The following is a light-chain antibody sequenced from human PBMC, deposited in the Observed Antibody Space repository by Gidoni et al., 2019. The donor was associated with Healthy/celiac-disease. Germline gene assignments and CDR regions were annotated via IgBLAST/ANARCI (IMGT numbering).Light chain of an antibody. V-gene: IGKV3-15*01. CDR3: QQYNNWRPPWT. CDR2: GAS. CDR1: QSVSSN. Sequence: EIVMMQSPATLSVSPGERATLSCRASQSVSSNLAWYQQKPGQAPRLLIYGASTRATGIPARFSGSGSGTEFTLTISSLQSEDFAVYYCQQYNNWRPPWTFGQGTKVEIK. J-gene: IGKJ1*01.